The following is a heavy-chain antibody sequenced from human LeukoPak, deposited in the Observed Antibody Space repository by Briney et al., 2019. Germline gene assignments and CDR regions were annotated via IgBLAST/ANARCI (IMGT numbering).Heavy chain of an antibody. D-gene: IGHD2-2*01. CDR1: GGSFSGYY. Sequence: SETLSLTCAVYGGSFSGYYWSWIRQPPGKGLEWIGEINHSGSTNYNPSLKSRVTILVDTSKNQFSLKLSSVTAADTAVYYCASILGYCSSTSCYYYGMDVWGQGTTVTVSS. V-gene: IGHV4-34*01. J-gene: IGHJ6*02. CDR3: ASILGYCSSTSCYYYGMDV. CDR2: INHSGST.